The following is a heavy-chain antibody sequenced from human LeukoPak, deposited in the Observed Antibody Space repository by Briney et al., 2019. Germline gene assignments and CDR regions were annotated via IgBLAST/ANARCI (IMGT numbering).Heavy chain of an antibody. CDR2: VRQDENEK. V-gene: IGHV3-7*01. J-gene: IGHJ4*02. CDR1: GFTFSSYW. CDR3: AREWDYDSSGYYPFF. D-gene: IGHD3-22*01. Sequence: GGPLRLSCAASGFTFSSYWMSWVRQAPGKGLEWVANVRQDENEKHYADSVKGRFTISRGNAKNSLYLQMNSLRAEDTAVYYCAREWDYDSSGYYPFFWGQGTLVTVSS.